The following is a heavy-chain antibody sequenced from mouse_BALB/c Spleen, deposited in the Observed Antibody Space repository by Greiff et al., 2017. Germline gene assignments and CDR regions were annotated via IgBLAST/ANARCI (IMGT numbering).Heavy chain of an antibody. J-gene: IGHJ3*01. Sequence: QVQLKESGPELVKPGASVKMSCKASGYTFTSYVMHWVKQKPGQGLEWIGWIYPGSGNTKYNEKFKGKATLTVDTSSSTAYMQLSSLTSEDTAVYFCARNAYYRYDWFAYWGQGTLVTVSA. D-gene: IGHD2-14*01. V-gene: IGHV1-84*02. CDR2: IYPGSGNT. CDR1: GYTFTSYV. CDR3: ARNAYYRYDWFAY.